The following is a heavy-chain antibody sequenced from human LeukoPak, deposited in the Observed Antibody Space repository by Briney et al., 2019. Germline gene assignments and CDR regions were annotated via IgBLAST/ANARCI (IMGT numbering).Heavy chain of an antibody. D-gene: IGHD3-10*01. CDR3: ARDRGPFRGV. Sequence: SETLSLTCTVSGGSISSSSYCWGWIRQPPGKGLEWIGYIYYSGSTNYNPSLKSRVTISVDTSKNQFSLKLSSVTAADTAVYYCARDRGPFRGVWGKGTTVIISS. V-gene: IGHV4-61*01. J-gene: IGHJ6*04. CDR2: IYYSGST. CDR1: GGSISSSSYC.